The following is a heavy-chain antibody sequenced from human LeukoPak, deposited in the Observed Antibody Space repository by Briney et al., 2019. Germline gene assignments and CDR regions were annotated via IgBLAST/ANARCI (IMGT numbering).Heavy chain of an antibody. J-gene: IGHJ4*02. Sequence: GGSLRLSCTASGFTFGDYAMSWVRQAPGKGLEWVGFIRSKAYGGTTEYAASVKGRFTISRDDSKSVAYLQMNSLKTEDTAVYYCTRGGSYFLTYWGQGTLVTVSS. CDR3: TRGGSYFLTY. CDR2: IRSKAYGGTT. CDR1: GFTFGDYA. D-gene: IGHD1-26*01. V-gene: IGHV3-49*04.